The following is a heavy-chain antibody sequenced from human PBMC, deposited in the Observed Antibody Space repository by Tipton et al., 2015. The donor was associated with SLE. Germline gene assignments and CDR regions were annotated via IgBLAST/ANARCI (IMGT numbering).Heavy chain of an antibody. J-gene: IGHJ2*01. CDR3: ATLAAAGDFDL. Sequence: TLSLTCTVSGGSISSYSWSWIRQPPGKGLEWIGYIYYSGSTNYNPSLKSRVTISVDTSKNQFSLKLSSVTAADTAVYYCATLAAAGDFDLWGRGTLVTVSS. D-gene: IGHD6-13*01. CDR2: IYYSGST. V-gene: IGHV4-59*01. CDR1: GGSISSYS.